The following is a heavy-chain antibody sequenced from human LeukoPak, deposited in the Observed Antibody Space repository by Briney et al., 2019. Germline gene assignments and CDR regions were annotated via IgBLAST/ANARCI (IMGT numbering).Heavy chain of an antibody. J-gene: IGHJ4*02. CDR2: IRTKGYGGTT. CDR1: GFTFGDYA. V-gene: IGHV3-49*03. D-gene: IGHD3-10*01. CDR3: TRGGGSGRYYFDY. Sequence: QPGGSLRLSCTASGFTFGDYAVSWFRQAPGKGLEWVSFIRTKGYGGTTEYAASVKGRFTISRDDSKSIAYLQMNSLKTEDTAVYYCTRGGGSGRYYFDYWGQGTLVTVSS.